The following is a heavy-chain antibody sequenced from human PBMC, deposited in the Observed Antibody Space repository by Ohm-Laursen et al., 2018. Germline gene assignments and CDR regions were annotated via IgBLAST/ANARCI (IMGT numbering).Heavy chain of an antibody. V-gene: IGHV4-38-2*02. CDR1: GYSISSGFS. CDR2: IYHRGNT. J-gene: IGHJ5*02. D-gene: IGHD5-12*01. Sequence: SETLSLTCGVSGYSISSGFSWDWIRQAPGKGLEWIGSIYHRGNTYYNPSLKGRVTMSLDTSRNHFSLWLISVPATDTAVYYCTRDPYSGFDLTDSTRHHWGQGTLVTVSS. CDR3: TRDPYSGFDLTDSTRHH.